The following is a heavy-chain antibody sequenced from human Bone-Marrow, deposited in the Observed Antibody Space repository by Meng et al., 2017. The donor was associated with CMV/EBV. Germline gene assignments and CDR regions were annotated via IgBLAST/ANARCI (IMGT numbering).Heavy chain of an antibody. Sequence: SETLSLTCAVYGGSISSYYWSWIRQPPGKGLEWIGYIYYSGSTNYNPSLKSRVTISVDTSKNQFSLKLSSVTAADTAVYYCARRLGPYYFDYWGQGTLVTVSS. J-gene: IGHJ4*02. CDR2: IYYSGST. CDR1: GGSISSYY. V-gene: IGHV4-59*01. D-gene: IGHD6-6*01. CDR3: ARRLGPYYFDY.